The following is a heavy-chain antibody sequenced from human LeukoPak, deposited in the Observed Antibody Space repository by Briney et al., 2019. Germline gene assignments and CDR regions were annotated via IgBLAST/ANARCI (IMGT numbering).Heavy chain of an antibody. CDR2: IKQDGSEK. D-gene: IGHD3-3*01. V-gene: IGHV3-7*01. CDR3: ARVAGQGYDFWSGHNWFDP. J-gene: IGHJ5*02. Sequence: GGSLRLSCAASGFTFSSYWMSWLRQAPGKGLEWVANIKQDGSEKYYVDSVKGRFTISRDNAKNSLYLQMNSLRAEDTAVYYCARVAGQGYDFWSGHNWFDPWGQGTLVTVSS. CDR1: GFTFSSYW.